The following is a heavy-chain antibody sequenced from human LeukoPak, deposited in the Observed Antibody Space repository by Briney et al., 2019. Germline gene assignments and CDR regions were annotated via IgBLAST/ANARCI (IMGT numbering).Heavy chain of an antibody. D-gene: IGHD6-19*01. V-gene: IGHV1-18*01. CDR2: ISAYNGNT. J-gene: IGHJ6*03. CDR3: ARVPPSSGWYGYYYYYMDV. CDR1: GYTFTSYG. Sequence: ASVKVSCKASGYTFTSYGISWVRQAPGQGLEWMGWISAYNGNTNYAQKLQGRVTMTTDTSTSTAYMELRSLRSDDTAVYYCARVPPSSGWYGYYYYYMDVWGKGTTVTISS.